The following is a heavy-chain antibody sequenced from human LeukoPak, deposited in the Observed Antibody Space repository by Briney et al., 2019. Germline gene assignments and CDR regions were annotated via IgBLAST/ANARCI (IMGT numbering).Heavy chain of an antibody. CDR3: ARDSYYDFRSGPCDY. J-gene: IGHJ4*02. CDR1: GYTFTSYY. Sequence: ASVKVSCKASGYTFTSYYMHWVRQAPGQGLEWMGIINPSGGSTSYAQKFQGRVTMTRDTSTSTVYMELSSLRSEDTAVYYCARDSYYDFRSGPCDYWGQGTLVTVSS. CDR2: INPSGGST. D-gene: IGHD3-3*01. V-gene: IGHV1-46*01.